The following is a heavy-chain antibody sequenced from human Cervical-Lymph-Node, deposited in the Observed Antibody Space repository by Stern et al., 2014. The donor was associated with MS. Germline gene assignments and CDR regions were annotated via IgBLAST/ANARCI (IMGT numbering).Heavy chain of an antibody. CDR1: GFTFSSYD. CDR2: ISYDESDR. CDR3: ATSQRFRWWGRY. V-gene: IGHV3-30*03. J-gene: IGHJ4*02. Sequence: VQLLQSGGGVVQPGRSLRLSCAASGFTFSSYDMHWVRQAPGKGLEWVAVISYDESDRYYADSVKGRFTISRDNSKNTLYLQMNSLRAEDTAVYYCATSQRFRWWGRYWGQGTLVTVSS. D-gene: IGHD5/OR15-5a*01.